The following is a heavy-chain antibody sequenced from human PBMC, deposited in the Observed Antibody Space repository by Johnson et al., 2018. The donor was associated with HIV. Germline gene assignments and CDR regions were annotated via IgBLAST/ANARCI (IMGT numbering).Heavy chain of an antibody. V-gene: IGHV3-30*02. CDR3: ARPDDYGDYSRDAFDS. J-gene: IGHJ3*02. Sequence: QMLLVESGGGAVQPGGSLRISCTASGLTFSNYDMHWVRQSPGRWLEEVAFIQYDGKNKYYADSVKGRFTISRDNSKNTLFLQMSSLRTEDTAVYYCARPDDYGDYSRDAFDSWGQGTMVIVSS. CDR2: IQYDGKNK. CDR1: GLTFSNYD. D-gene: IGHD4-17*01.